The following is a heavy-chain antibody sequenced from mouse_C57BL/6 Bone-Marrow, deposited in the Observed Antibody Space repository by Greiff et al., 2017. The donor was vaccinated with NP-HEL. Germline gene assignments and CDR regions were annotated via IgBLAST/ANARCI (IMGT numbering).Heavy chain of an antibody. CDR2: INYDGSST. Sequence: EVKLMESEGGLVQPGSSMKLSCTASGFTFSDYYMAWVRQVPEKGLEWVANINYDGSSTYYLDSLKSRFIISRDNAKNILYLQMSSLKSEDTATYYCARDQAFDYWGQGTTLTVSS. D-gene: IGHD3-2*02. J-gene: IGHJ2*01. CDR1: GFTFSDYY. V-gene: IGHV5-16*01. CDR3: ARDQAFDY.